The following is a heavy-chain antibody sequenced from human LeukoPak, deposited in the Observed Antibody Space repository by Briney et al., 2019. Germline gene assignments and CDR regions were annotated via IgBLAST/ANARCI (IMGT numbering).Heavy chain of an antibody. CDR2: ISGSGGST. V-gene: IGHV3-23*01. Sequence: GVLRLSCAASGFTFSSYAMSWVRQAPGKGLEWVSAISGSGGSTYYADSVKGRFTISRDNSKNTLYLQMNSLRAEDTAVYYCPKPHRPLRKTGTTFDNWAKETRVTFSS. J-gene: IGHJ4*02. CDR3: PKPHRPLRKTGTTFDN. CDR1: GFTFSSYA. D-gene: IGHD1-7*01.